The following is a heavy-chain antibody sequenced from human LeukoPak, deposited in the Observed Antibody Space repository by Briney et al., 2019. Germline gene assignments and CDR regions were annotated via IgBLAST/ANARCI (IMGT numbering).Heavy chain of an antibody. D-gene: IGHD4-23*01. J-gene: IGHJ4*02. Sequence: PSGTLSLTCAVSGGSISSSNWWSRVRQPPGKGLEWVAFIRYDGSNKYYADSVKGRFTISRDNAKNSLYLQMNSLRAEDTAVYYCASEFYGGNLNSFDYWDQGTLVTVSS. CDR2: IRYDGSNK. V-gene: IGHV3-33*07. CDR1: GGSISSSN. CDR3: ASEFYGGNLNSFDY.